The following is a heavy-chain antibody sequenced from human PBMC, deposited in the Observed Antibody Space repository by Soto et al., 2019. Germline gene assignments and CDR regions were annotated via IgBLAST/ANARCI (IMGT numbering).Heavy chain of an antibody. V-gene: IGHV3-23*01. Sequence: EVQLLESGGGLVQPGGSLRLSCVASGFTFSTYTMSWVRQAPGKGLEWVSVISGSGGRPSYADSVQGRFSISRENPKNTLYLQMNGLRGEDTARYYCAKARCITTDCYVPDYWGQGTLVTVSS. J-gene: IGHJ4*02. D-gene: IGHD3-10*01. CDR3: AKARCITTDCYVPDY. CDR2: ISGSGGRP. CDR1: GFTFSTYT.